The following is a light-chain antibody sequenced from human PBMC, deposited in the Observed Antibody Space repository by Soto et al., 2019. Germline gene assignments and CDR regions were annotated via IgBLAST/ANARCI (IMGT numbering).Light chain of an antibody. V-gene: IGKV3-20*01. J-gene: IGKJ2*01. CDR1: QNVISNY. CDR2: GAS. Sequence: ENVLTQSPGTLSLSPGETATLSCRASQNVISNYLAWYQQKPGQAPRLLIYGASNRATGIPDRFTGSGSGTDFTLTINRLEPEDFAVYYCHQYARSPGTFGQGTKLEI. CDR3: HQYARSPGT.